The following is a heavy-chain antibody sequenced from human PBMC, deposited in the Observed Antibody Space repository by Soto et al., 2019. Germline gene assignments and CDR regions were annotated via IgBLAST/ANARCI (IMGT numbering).Heavy chain of an antibody. D-gene: IGHD6-19*01. CDR2: INHSGST. V-gene: IGHV4-34*01. Sequence: PSETLSLTCAVYGGSFSGYYWSWIRQPPGKGLEWIGEINHSGSTNYNPSLKSRVTISVDTSKNQFSLKLSSVTAADTAVYYCARERSGWYSRAKNWFDPWGQGTLVTVSS. J-gene: IGHJ5*02. CDR3: ARERSGWYSRAKNWFDP. CDR1: GGSFSGYY.